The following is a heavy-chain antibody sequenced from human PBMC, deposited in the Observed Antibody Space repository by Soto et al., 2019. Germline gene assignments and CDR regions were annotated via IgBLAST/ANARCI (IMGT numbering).Heavy chain of an antibody. Sequence: GASVKVSCKASGCTFSIYAISWVRQAPGQGLEWMGGIIPIFGTANYAQKFQGRVTITADESTSTAYMELSSLRSEDTAVYYCARGRDSTYYYYGMDVWGQGTTVTVSS. J-gene: IGHJ6*02. V-gene: IGHV1-69*13. CDR3: ARGRDSTYYYYGMDV. CDR1: GCTFSIYA. CDR2: IIPIFGTA.